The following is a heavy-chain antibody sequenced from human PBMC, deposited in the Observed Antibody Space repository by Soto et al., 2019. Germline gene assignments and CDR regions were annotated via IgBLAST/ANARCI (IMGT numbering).Heavy chain of an antibody. CDR2: IYYTGAA. Sequence: QVQLQESGPGLLKPSQTLTLTCSVSGGSIDTGGFYWSWARQLPGKGLQWIGYIYYTGAAYYNPALKSRVVISFDTSANQFSLSLTSLTAADTAVYYCASGTFNDISFDSWGQGRLVTVSS. J-gene: IGHJ4*02. V-gene: IGHV4-31*03. D-gene: IGHD2-21*01. CDR3: ASGTFNDISFDS. CDR1: GGSIDTGGFY.